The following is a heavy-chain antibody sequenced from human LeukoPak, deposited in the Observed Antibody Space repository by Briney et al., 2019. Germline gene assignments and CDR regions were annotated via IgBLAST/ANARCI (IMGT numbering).Heavy chain of an antibody. V-gene: IGHV4-31*03. Sequence: SETLSLTCSVSGVSIESRGYAWTWIRQPPGKCLEWIGHISYSGDTDYKSSLKSRITTSLDASKNQFSLKLTSVTAADTAVYFCARDFLQTSSPDAFDIWGQGTMVTVSS. J-gene: IGHJ3*02. CDR1: GVSIESRGYA. CDR2: ISYSGDT. D-gene: IGHD3-3*01. CDR3: ARDFLQTSSPDAFDI.